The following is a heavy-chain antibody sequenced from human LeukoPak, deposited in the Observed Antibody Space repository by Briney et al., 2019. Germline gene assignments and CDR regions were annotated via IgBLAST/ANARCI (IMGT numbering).Heavy chain of an antibody. Sequence: PSETLSLTCTVSGGSISSYYWSWIQQPAGKGLEWIGRIYTSGSTNYNPSLKSRVTMSVDTSKNQFSLKLSSVTAADTAVYYCARDLVRGVIRYNWFDPWGQGTLVTVSS. J-gene: IGHJ5*02. CDR1: GGSISSYY. D-gene: IGHD3-10*01. CDR2: IYTSGST. V-gene: IGHV4-4*07. CDR3: ARDLVRGVIRYNWFDP.